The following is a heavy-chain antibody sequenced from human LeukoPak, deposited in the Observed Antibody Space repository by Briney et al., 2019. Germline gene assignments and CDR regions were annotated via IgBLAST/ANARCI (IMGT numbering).Heavy chain of an antibody. V-gene: IGHV1-46*01. Sequence: AVSVKVSCKASGYIFTNYYMHWVRQAPGQGLEWMGTINPSGGSTTYAQKFQGRVTMTRDTSTSTVYMELSSLRSEDTAVYYCARDHGSAYYRAPRHWGQGTLVTVSS. CDR3: ARDHGSAYYRAPRH. CDR2: INPSGGST. J-gene: IGHJ4*02. CDR1: GYIFTNYY. D-gene: IGHD3-10*01.